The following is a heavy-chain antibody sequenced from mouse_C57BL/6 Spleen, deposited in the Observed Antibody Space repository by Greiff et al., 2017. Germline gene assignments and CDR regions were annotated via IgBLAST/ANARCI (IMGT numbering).Heavy chain of an antibody. CDR1: GFSLTSYG. D-gene: IGHD2-4*01. J-gene: IGHJ2*01. V-gene: IGHV2-2*01. CDR3: AIIYYDYDGDYFDY. CDR2: IWSGGST. Sequence: QVQLKQSGPGLVQPSQSLSITCTVSGFSLTSYGVHWVRQSPGKGLEWLGVIWSGGSTDYNAAFISRLSISKDNSKSQVFFKMNSLQADDTAIYYCAIIYYDYDGDYFDYWGQGTTLTVSS.